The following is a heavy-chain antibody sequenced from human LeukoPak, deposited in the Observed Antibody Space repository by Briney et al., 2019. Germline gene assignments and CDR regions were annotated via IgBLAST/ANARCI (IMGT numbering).Heavy chain of an antibody. CDR3: ARGTTYSSSSPYYYYGMDV. Sequence: SETLSLTCAVYGGSFSGYYWSWIRQPPGKGLGWIGEINHSGSTNYNPSLKSRVTISVDTSKNQFSLKLSSVTAADTAVYYCARGTTYSSSSPYYYYGMDVWGQGTTVTVSS. J-gene: IGHJ6*02. CDR1: GGSFSGYY. CDR2: INHSGST. D-gene: IGHD6-6*01. V-gene: IGHV4-34*01.